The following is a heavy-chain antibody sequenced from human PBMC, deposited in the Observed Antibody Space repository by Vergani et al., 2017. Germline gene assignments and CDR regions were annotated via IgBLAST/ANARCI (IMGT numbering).Heavy chain of an antibody. V-gene: IGHV4-30-4*01. J-gene: IGHJ5*02. D-gene: IGHD5-12*01. Sequence: QVQLQESGPGLVKPSQTLSLTCTVSGGSISSGDYYWSWIRQPPGKGLEWIGYIYYSGSTYYNPSLKSRVTISVDTSKNQFSLKLSSVTAADTAVYYCARGRAATIGDLYWFDPWGQGTLVTVSS. CDR2: IYYSGST. CDR3: ARGRAATIGDLYWFDP. CDR1: GGSISSGDYY.